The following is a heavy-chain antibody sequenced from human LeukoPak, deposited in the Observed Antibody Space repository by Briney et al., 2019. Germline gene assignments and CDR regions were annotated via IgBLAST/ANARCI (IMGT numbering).Heavy chain of an antibody. J-gene: IGHJ4*02. Sequence: PSETLSLTCTVSGGSISSSNWWSWVRQPPGKGLEWIGEVFHSGSTNYNPSLKSRVTISVDKSKNQFSLKLSSVTAADTAVYYCARGTGLRRYYFDYWGQGTLVTVSS. CDR2: VFHSGST. CDR3: ARGTGLRRYYFDY. D-gene: IGHD4-23*01. V-gene: IGHV4-4*02. CDR1: GGSISSSNW.